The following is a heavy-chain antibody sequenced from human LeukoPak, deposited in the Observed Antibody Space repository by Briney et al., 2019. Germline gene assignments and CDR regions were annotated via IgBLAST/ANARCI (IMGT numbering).Heavy chain of an antibody. D-gene: IGHD2-2*01. CDR2: INHGKSA. Sequence: SETLSLTCGVSGGSIRSTNWWTWVRQPPGEGLEWIGEINHGKSANYNPSLKSRLMISIDESKNQLSLKLTSVTAADTAVYYCARDKEGHSSTWYFDYWDQGSLVTVSS. J-gene: IGHJ4*02. V-gene: IGHV4/OR15-8*02. CDR3: ARDKEGHSSTWYFDY. CDR1: GGSIRSTNW.